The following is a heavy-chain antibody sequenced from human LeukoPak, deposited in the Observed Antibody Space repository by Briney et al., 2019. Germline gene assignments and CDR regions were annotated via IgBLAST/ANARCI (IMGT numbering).Heavy chain of an antibody. J-gene: IGHJ3*02. CDR1: GYSISSGYY. D-gene: IGHD3-10*01. CDR2: IYHSGST. Sequence: SETLSLTCTVSGYSISSGYYWGWIRQPPGKGLEWIGSIYHSGSTYYNPSLKSRVTISVDTSKNQFSLKLSSVTAADTAVYYCARDPGFYGSGSLDAFDIWGQGTMVTVSS. V-gene: IGHV4-38-2*02. CDR3: ARDPGFYGSGSLDAFDI.